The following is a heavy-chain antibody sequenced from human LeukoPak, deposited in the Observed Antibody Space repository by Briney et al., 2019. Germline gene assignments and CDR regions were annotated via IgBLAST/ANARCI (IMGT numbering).Heavy chain of an antibody. CDR2: IYYSGST. CDR3: ARDDQQLVLGY. Sequence: SETLSLTCTVSGGSISRYYWSWIRQPPGKGLEWIGYIYYSGSTNYNPSLKSRVTISVDTSKNQFSLKLSAVTAADTAVYYCARDDQQLVLGYWGQGTLVTVSS. CDR1: GGSISRYY. V-gene: IGHV4-59*01. D-gene: IGHD6-13*01. J-gene: IGHJ4*02.